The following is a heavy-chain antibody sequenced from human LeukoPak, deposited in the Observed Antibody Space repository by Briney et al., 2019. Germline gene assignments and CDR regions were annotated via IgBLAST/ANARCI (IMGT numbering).Heavy chain of an antibody. J-gene: IGHJ4*02. V-gene: IGHV4-31*02. Sequence: SQTLSLTCTVSGGSISSGGYYWSWIRQHPGKGLEWIGCIYYSGTTYYHPSLTSRVAISVDTSKNQFSLKLSSVTAADTAVYCCARSGTVTTWNYWGQGTLVTVSS. CDR2: IYYSGTT. CDR3: ARSGTVTTWNY. CDR1: GGSISSGGYY. D-gene: IGHD4-17*01.